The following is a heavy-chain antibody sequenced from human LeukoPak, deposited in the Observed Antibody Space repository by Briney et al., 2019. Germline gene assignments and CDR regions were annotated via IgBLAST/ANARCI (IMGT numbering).Heavy chain of an antibody. CDR3: AKWSAVVVQAAWNYYYGMDV. CDR2: ISGSGGNT. J-gene: IGHJ6*02. Sequence: GGSLRLSCAASGFTFSSYAMNWVRQAPGKGLEWVSAISGSGGNTYYADSVKGRFTISRDNSKNTLYLQMNSLRAEDAAVYYCAKWSAVVVQAAWNYYYGMDVWGQGTTVTVSS. CDR1: GFTFSSYA. D-gene: IGHD2-2*01. V-gene: IGHV3-23*01.